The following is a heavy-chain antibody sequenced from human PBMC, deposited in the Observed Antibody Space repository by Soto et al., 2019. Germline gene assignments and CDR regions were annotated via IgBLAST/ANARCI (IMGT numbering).Heavy chain of an antibody. Sequence: GGSLRLSCAASGFTFSSYAMHWVRQAPGKGLEWVAVISYDGSNKYYADSVKGRFTISRDNSKNTLYLQMNSLRAEDTAVYYCAREHSSSCYDYWGQGTLVTVSS. D-gene: IGHD6-13*01. CDR3: AREHSSSCYDY. V-gene: IGHV3-30-3*01. J-gene: IGHJ4*02. CDR1: GFTFSSYA. CDR2: ISYDGSNK.